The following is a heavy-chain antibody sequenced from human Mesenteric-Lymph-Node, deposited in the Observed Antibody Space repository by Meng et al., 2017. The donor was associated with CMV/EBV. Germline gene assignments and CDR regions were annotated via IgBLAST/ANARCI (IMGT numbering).Heavy chain of an antibody. D-gene: IGHD2-15*01. CDR1: GYRFNAYY. J-gene: IGHJ1*01. V-gene: IGHV1-2*02. Sequence: ASVKVSCKASGYRFNAYYVHWVRQVPGQGFEWMGWINPNSGGTKYVQKFQGRVTMTRDTSSNTAFMGTAYMELNNLRSDDTAVYYCGRNYRALDDIGGRSLDSWGQGTLVTVSS. CDR3: GRNYRALDDIGGRSLDS. CDR2: INPNSGGT.